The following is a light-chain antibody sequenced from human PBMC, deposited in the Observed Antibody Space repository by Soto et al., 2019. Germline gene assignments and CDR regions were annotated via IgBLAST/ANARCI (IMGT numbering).Light chain of an antibody. CDR2: GAS. CDR3: HQYGSSPRT. CDR1: QSVSSNY. Sequence: EIVLTQSPGTLSLSPGDRATLSCRASQSVSSNYLAWYQQKPGQAPRLLIYGASFRATGIPDRFSGSGSGTDFTLTIRRLEPEDFAVYFCHQYGSSPRTFGQGTKVEIK. J-gene: IGKJ1*01. V-gene: IGKV3-20*01.